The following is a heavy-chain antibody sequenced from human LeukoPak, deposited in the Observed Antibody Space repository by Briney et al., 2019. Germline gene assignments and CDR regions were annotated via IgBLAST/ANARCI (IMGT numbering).Heavy chain of an antibody. J-gene: IGHJ5*02. V-gene: IGHV1-18*01. CDR1: GYTFSNYG. D-gene: IGHD3-10*02. CDR2: ISAYNGNT. Sequence: GASVKVSCKASGYTFSNYGVSWVRQAPGRGLEWLGWISAYNGNTNYAQKFQGRVTMTRDTSTSTAYMEVTSLRSDDTAVYYCARGATRFGGLTDWLDPWGQGTLVTVSS. CDR3: ARGATRFGGLTDWLDP.